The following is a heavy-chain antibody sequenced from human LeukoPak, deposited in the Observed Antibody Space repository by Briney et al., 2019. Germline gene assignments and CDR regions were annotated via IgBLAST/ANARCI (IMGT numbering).Heavy chain of an antibody. CDR2: IIPIFGTA. J-gene: IGHJ6*04. Sequence: SVKVSCKASGGTFSSYAISWVQQAPGQGLEWMGGIIPIFGTANYAQKFQGRVTITADESTSTAYMELSSLRSEDTAVYYCARGYCSSTSCPQYYYYGMDVWGKGTTVTVSS. D-gene: IGHD2-2*01. CDR1: GGTFSSYA. CDR3: ARGYCSSTSCPQYYYYGMDV. V-gene: IGHV1-69*13.